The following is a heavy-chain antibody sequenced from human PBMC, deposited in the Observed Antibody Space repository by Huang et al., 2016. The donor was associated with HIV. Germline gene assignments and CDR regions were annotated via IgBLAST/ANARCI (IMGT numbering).Heavy chain of an antibody. J-gene: IGHJ3*01. CDR2: VFDVGNT. Sequence: QLQLQESGPGLVRPSETLSLTCSVSGGSVNSGFYYWGWVRQPPGKGLEWIGSVFDVGNTFYNPSLKGRVSMSVDTSKKRFSLNLSSVTAADTAVYFCARLPFDYVWGTQRQTALDELDVWGQGTMVTVSS. CDR3: ARLPFDYVWGTQRQTALDELDV. D-gene: IGHD3-16*01. CDR1: GGSVNSGFYY. V-gene: IGHV4-39*01.